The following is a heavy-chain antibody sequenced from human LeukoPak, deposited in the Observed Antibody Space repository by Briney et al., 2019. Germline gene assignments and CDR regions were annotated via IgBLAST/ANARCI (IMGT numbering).Heavy chain of an antibody. CDR1: GGSISSGNYY. D-gene: IGHD3-10*01. J-gene: IGHJ4*02. V-gene: IGHV4-61*02. Sequence: PSETLSLTCTVAGGSISSGNYYWSWLRQPAEKGLEWIGRIYTSGSTSYNPSLKSRLTMSIDTSKNQFSLKLSSVTAADTAIYYCARDAKYYYGSRTFFFYEHWGQGTLLTVSS. CDR3: ARDAKYYYGSRTFFFYEH. CDR2: IYTSGST.